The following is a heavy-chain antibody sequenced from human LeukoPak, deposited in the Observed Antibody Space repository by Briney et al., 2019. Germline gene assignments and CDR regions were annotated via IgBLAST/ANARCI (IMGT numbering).Heavy chain of an antibody. CDR1: GYTFTGYY. Sequence: ASVKVSCKASGYTFTGYYMHWVRQAPGQGLEWMGWINPNSGATNYAQKFQGSVTMTRDTSISTAYMELSRLRSDDTALYYCARAAVTTLPYFDYWGQGTLVTVSS. V-gene: IGHV1-2*02. D-gene: IGHD4-17*01. J-gene: IGHJ4*02. CDR3: ARAAVTTLPYFDY. CDR2: INPNSGAT.